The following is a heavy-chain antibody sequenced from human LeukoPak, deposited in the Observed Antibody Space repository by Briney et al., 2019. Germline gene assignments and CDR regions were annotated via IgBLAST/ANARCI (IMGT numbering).Heavy chain of an antibody. CDR1: GFTFSSYA. V-gene: IGHV3-23*01. J-gene: IGHJ4*02. D-gene: IGHD3-10*01. CDR2: ISGSGDNT. Sequence: GGSLRLSCAASGFTFSSYAMSWVRQVPGKGLEWVSVISGSGDNTYYADSVEGRFTISRDNSKNTLYLQMNSLRAEDTAVYYCAKDSYYGSGSYYDKPPNFDYWGQGTLVTVSS. CDR3: AKDSYYGSGSYYDKPPNFDY.